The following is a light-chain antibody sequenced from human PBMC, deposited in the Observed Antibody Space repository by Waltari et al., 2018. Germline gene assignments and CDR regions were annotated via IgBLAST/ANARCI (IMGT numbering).Light chain of an antibody. Sequence: QSAQTQPASVSGSHGQSITISRTRTRREVGHSNRGPWYQQHPGKGPKILIYEGTQRLSGVSDRFSGSKSGNTASLTLSGLQPEDEADYYCCAHAGGGTHYAFGTGTKVTVL. V-gene: IGLV2-23*01. CDR3: CAHAGGGTHYA. CDR2: EGT. J-gene: IGLJ1*01. CDR1: RREVGHSNR.